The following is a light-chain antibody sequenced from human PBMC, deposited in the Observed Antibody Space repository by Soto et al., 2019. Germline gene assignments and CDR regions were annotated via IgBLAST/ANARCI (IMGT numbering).Light chain of an antibody. J-gene: IGLJ1*01. CDR2: EGN. V-gene: IGLV2-23*01. Sequence: QYALTQPASVSGSPGQSITISCTGTSSDVGSYNLVSWYQQHPGKAPKPMIYEGNKRPSGVSNRFSGSKSANTASLTISGLQTEDEADYYCCSYAGTNTFVFGTGTKLTVL. CDR3: CSYAGTNTFV. CDR1: SSDVGSYNL.